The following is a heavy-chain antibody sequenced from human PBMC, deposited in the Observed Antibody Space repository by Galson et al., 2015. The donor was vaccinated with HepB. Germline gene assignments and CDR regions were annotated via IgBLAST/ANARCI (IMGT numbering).Heavy chain of an antibody. J-gene: IGHJ6*02. D-gene: IGHD2-2*01. Sequence: SVKVSCKASGYTFTGYYMHWARQAPGQGLEWMGWINPNSGGTNYAQKFQGWVTMTRDTSINTAYMELSRLRSDDTAVYYCARDLGSTNLNYYYYYGMDVWGQGTTVTASS. CDR2: INPNSGGT. CDR1: GYTFTGYY. CDR3: ARDLGSTNLNYYYYYGMDV. V-gene: IGHV1-2*04.